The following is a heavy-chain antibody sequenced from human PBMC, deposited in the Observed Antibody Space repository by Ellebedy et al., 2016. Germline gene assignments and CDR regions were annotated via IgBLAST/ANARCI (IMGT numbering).Heavy chain of an antibody. CDR2: ISGVGDTI. CDR3: TRGFHRRVYDMTVYYPGY. Sequence: GGSLRLXCAASGFFFSSYSMNWVRQAPGKGLEWVSYISGVGDTIYYADSVKGRFTISRDDAKNSLFLQMNSLRAEDTAIYYCTRGFHRRVYDMTVYYPGYWGQGTLVTVSS. D-gene: IGHD3-9*01. CDR1: GFFFSSYS. V-gene: IGHV3-48*04. J-gene: IGHJ4*02.